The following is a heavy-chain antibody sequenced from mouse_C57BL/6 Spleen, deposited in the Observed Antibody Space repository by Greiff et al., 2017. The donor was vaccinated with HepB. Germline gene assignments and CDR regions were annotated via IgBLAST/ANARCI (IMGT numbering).Heavy chain of an antibody. D-gene: IGHD1-1*01. CDR3: ARHEAAYYYGSSHWYFDV. CDR1: GYTFTEYT. Sequence: QVQLQQSGAELVKPGASVKLSCKASGYTFTEYTIHWVKQRSGQGLEWIGWFYPGSGSIKYNEKFKDKATLTADKSSSTVYMELSRLTSEDSAVYFCARHEAAYYYGSSHWYFDVWGTGTTVTVSS. J-gene: IGHJ1*03. V-gene: IGHV1-62-2*01. CDR2: FYPGSGSI.